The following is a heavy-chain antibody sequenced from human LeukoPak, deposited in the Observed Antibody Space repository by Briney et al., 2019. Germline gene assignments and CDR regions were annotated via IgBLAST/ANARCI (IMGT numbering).Heavy chain of an antibody. Sequence: GGSLSLSCAASGFTFSSYWMSWVRQAPGKGLEWVSNINHGGTEKYYVDSVKGRFTLSRDNAKNSLYLQMNSLRGEDTAVYYCARVQTGTTNWFDPWGQGTLVIVSS. CDR1: GFTFSSYW. V-gene: IGHV3-7*04. J-gene: IGHJ5*02. D-gene: IGHD1-1*01. CDR2: INHGGTEK. CDR3: ARVQTGTTNWFDP.